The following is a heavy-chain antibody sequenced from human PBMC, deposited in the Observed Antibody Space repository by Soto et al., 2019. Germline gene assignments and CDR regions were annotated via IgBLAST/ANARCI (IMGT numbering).Heavy chain of an antibody. J-gene: IGHJ1*01. CDR3: SENNVAPPLVGLED. Sequence: GGSLGLSCAASESTFSNYAMSWVRQAPGKGLEWVSILYSGGQTYYTESVRGRFTISRDISKNTLDLQMNRLTADDTAVYYCSENNVAPPLVGLEDWAQGALVTVSS. CDR2: LYSGGQT. D-gene: IGHD1-26*01. V-gene: IGHV3-23*01. CDR1: ESTFSNYA.